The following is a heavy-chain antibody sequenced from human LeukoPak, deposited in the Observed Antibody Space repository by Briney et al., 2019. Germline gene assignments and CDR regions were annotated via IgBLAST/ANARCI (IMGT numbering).Heavy chain of an antibody. Sequence: ASVKVSCKASGYTFTSYDINWVRQATGQGLEWMGWMNPNSGNTGYAQKFQGRVTITRNTSISTAYMELSSLRSEDTAVYYCARGQISSITIFGVVYYWEDYYYYYYMDVWGKGTTVTVSS. CDR3: ARGQISSITIFGVVYYWEDYYYYYYMDV. D-gene: IGHD3-3*01. J-gene: IGHJ6*03. V-gene: IGHV1-8*03. CDR1: GYTFTSYD. CDR2: MNPNSGNT.